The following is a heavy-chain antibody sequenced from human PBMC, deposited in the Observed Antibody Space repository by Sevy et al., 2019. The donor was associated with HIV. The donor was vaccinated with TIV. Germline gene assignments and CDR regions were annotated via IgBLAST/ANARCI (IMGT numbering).Heavy chain of an antibody. Sequence: GGSLRLSCAASGFTFSNAWMSWVRQAPGKGLEWVAVISYDGSNKYYADSVKGRFTISRDNSKNTLYLQMNSLRAEDTAVYYCARGGAVAGPDAFDIWGQGTMVTVSS. CDR3: ARGGAVAGPDAFDI. CDR2: ISYDGSNK. J-gene: IGHJ3*02. CDR1: GFTFSNAW. V-gene: IGHV3-30-3*01. D-gene: IGHD6-19*01.